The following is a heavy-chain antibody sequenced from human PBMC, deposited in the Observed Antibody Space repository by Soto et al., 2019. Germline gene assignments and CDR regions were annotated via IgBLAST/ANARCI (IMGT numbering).Heavy chain of an antibody. Sequence: QLVESGGGLVQPGGSLRLSCAASGFDFSSFSMNWVRQAPGKGLEWVSYISSTTTTIYYADSVKGRFTISRDSAENSRYLQMNSLRDEDTAVYYCTRDPLRVAISQTYGMDVWGHGTTVTVSS. CDR3: TRDPLRVAISQTYGMDV. D-gene: IGHD5-12*01. CDR2: ISSTTTTI. CDR1: GFDFSSFS. J-gene: IGHJ6*02. V-gene: IGHV3-48*02.